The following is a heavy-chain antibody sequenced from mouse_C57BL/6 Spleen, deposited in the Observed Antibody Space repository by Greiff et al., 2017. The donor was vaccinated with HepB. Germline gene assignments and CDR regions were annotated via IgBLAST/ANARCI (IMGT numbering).Heavy chain of an antibody. CDR3: TRESYYYGGYFDY. Sequence: EVKLMESGEGLVKPGGSLKLSCAASGFTFSSYATSWVRQTPEKRLEWVAYISSGGDYIYYADTVKGRFTISRDNARNTLYLQMSSLKSEDTAMYYCTRESYYYGGYFDYWGQGTTLTVSS. CDR1: GFTFSSYA. V-gene: IGHV5-9-1*02. CDR2: ISSGGDYI. D-gene: IGHD1-1*01. J-gene: IGHJ2*01.